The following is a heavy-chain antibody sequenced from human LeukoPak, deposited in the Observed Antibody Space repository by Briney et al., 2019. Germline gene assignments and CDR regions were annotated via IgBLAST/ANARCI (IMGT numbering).Heavy chain of an antibody. J-gene: IGHJ4*02. CDR1: GYTITTYG. V-gene: IGHV1-18*01. CDR3: ARAPKLSSSWYFWF. CDR2: ISAYNGNT. D-gene: IGHD6-13*01. Sequence: VATLNLSCTASGYTITTYGITWVRQPPGQGLEWMGWISAYNGNTNYAQMLQGRVTMTTDTSTSTAYMELRSVRSDDRAGYCCARAPKLSSSWYFWFWGQGTLVTVCS.